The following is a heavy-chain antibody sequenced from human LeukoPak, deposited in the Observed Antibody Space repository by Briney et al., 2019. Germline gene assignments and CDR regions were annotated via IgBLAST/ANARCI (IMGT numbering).Heavy chain of an antibody. Sequence: GGSLRLSCAASGFSFGSYGIHWLRKAPGKGLEWLTVISHEGSAKYHADCVKGRFTVSRDNSKNMVYLQMNSLRAEETAVYYCARTREQWQVLDYWGQGTLVIVSS. CDR3: ARTREQWQVLDY. D-gene: IGHD6-19*01. CDR2: ISHEGSAK. CDR1: GFSFGSYG. V-gene: IGHV3-30*03. J-gene: IGHJ4*02.